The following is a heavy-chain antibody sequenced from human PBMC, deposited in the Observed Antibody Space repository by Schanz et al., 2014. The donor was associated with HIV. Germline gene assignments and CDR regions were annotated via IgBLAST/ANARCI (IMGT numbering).Heavy chain of an antibody. J-gene: IGHJ5*01. CDR2: MNPNSGYT. D-gene: IGHD2-2*01. CDR1: GYTFSSYD. CDR3: ARSRFQLQWFDS. Sequence: QVQLVQSGAEVKNPGASVKVSCKASGYTFSSYDINWVRQATGQGLEWMGWMNPNSGYTGYAQKFQGRVTMTRHTPTSTAYMELSSLRSDDTAVYYCARSRFQLQWFDSWGQGTLVTVSS. V-gene: IGHV1-8*01.